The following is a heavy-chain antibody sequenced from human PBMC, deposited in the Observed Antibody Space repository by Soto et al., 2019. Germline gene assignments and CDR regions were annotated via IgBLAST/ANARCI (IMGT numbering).Heavy chain of an antibody. CDR3: ARLRGSVTTDY. CDR2: ISYSGST. CDR1: GGSISSGGYY. D-gene: IGHD4-17*01. J-gene: IGHJ4*02. V-gene: IGHV4-31*03. Sequence: SETLSLTCTVSGGSISSGGYYWSWIRQHPGKGLEWIGYISYSGSTYYNPSLKSRVTISVDTSKNQFSLKLSSVTAADTAVYYCARLRGSVTTDYWGQGSLVTVSS.